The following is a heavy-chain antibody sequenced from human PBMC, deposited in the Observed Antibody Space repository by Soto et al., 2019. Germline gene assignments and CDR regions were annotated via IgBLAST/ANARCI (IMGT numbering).Heavy chain of an antibody. J-gene: IGHJ4*02. Sequence: PSEPLPLTCTVSGGSVSSGGYYWSWIRQHPGTGLEGSGYIYYSGTTYFKPFLKSRASISLDTSKNEFSLKLTSVTAADTAVYYCARRAVPQCINGVCYKEGFWVYWGQGALVTVS. D-gene: IGHD2-8*01. CDR1: GGSVSSGGYY. CDR2: IYYSGTT. CDR3: ARRAVPQCINGVCYKEGFWVY. V-gene: IGHV4-31*03.